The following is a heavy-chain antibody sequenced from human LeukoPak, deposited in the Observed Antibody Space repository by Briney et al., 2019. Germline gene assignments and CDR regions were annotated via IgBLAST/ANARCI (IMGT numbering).Heavy chain of an antibody. D-gene: IGHD4-17*01. J-gene: IGHJ4*02. CDR3: AKDGDLYGHADY. V-gene: IGHV3-30-3*01. CDR1: GFTFSSYA. Sequence: GGSLRLSCAASGFTFSSYAMHWVRQAPGKGLEWVAVISYDGSNKYYADSLKGRFTISRDNSKKTLYLQMNSLRAEDSAVYYCAKDGDLYGHADYWGQGTLVTVSS. CDR2: ISYDGSNK.